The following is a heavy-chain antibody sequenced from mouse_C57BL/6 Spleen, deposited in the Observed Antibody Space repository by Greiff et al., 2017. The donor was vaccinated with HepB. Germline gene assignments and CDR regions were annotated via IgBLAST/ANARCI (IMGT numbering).Heavy chain of an antibody. D-gene: IGHD2-3*01. V-gene: IGHV1-26*01. CDR3: IYDGYSFDY. CDR2: INPNNGGT. Sequence: VQLQQSGPELVKPGASVKISCKASGYTFTDYYMNWVKQSHGKSLEWIGDINPNNGGTSYNQKFKGKATLTVDKSSSTAYMELRSLTSEDSAVYYCIYDGYSFDYWGQGTTLTVSS. CDR1: GYTFTDYY. J-gene: IGHJ2*01.